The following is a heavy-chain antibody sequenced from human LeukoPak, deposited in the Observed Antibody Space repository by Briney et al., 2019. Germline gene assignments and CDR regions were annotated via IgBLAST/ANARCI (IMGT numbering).Heavy chain of an antibody. J-gene: IGHJ4*02. CDR2: TSGSGATT. V-gene: IGHV3-23*01. Sequence: GGSLRLSCAASGFTFSSYAMSWVRQAPGKGLEWVSGTSGSGATTYYADSVKGRFTISRDNSKNTLYLQMNSLRAEDTAVYYCAKDTMRYYYDSSGYYYVGYFDYWGQGTLVTVSS. CDR3: AKDTMRYYYDSSGYYYVGYFDY. D-gene: IGHD3-22*01. CDR1: GFTFSSYA.